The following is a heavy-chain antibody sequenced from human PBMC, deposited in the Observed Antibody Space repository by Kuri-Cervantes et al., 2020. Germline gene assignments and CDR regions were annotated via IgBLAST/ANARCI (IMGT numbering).Heavy chain of an antibody. CDR2: ISGSGGRT. J-gene: IGHJ6*02. D-gene: IGHD6-6*01. CDR3: ARAPLELVYSSSSGPYYYDGMDV. Sequence: GGSRTPSCVPYGFTFSSYATSWVSQAPGKVIEWVSAISGSGGRTYYADSVKGRFTISRDNSKNTLYLQMNSLRAENTAVYYCARAPLELVYSSSSGPYYYDGMDVWGQGTTVTVSS. V-gene: IGHV3-23*01. CDR1: GFTFSSYA.